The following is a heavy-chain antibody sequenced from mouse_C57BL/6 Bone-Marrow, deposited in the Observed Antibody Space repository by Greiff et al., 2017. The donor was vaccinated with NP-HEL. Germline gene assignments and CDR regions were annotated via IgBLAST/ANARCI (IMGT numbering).Heavy chain of an antibody. Sequence: VQGVESGPELVKPGASVKISCKASGYSFTSYYIHWVKQRPGQGLEWIGWIYPGSGNTKYNEKFKGKATLTADTSSSTAYMQLSSLTSEDSAVYYCARGYYGSRYYYAMDYWGQGTSVTVSS. D-gene: IGHD1-1*01. J-gene: IGHJ4*01. CDR3: ARGYYGSRYYYAMDY. CDR1: GYSFTSYY. CDR2: IYPGSGNT. V-gene: IGHV1-66*01.